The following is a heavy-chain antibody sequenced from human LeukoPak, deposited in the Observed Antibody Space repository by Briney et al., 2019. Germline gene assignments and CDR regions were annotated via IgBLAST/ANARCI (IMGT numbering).Heavy chain of an antibody. CDR1: GYTFTSYG. V-gene: IGHV1-18*01. D-gene: IGHD6-19*01. Sequence: ASVTVSCTASGYTFTSYGISWVRQAPGQGLEWMGWISAYNGNTNYAQKLQGRVTMTTDTSTSTAYMELRSLRSDDTAVYYCARDPVSVAGTFPGVDYWGQGTLVTVSS. CDR2: ISAYNGNT. J-gene: IGHJ4*02. CDR3: ARDPVSVAGTFPGVDY.